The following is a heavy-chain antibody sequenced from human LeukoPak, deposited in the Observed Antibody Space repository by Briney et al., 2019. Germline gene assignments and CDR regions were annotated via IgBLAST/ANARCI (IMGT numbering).Heavy chain of an antibody. CDR2: VSGSGGST. CDR1: GFTFSSYA. V-gene: IGHV3-23*01. Sequence: GGSPRLSCAASGFTFSSYAMSWVRQAPGKGLEWVSAVSGSGGSTYYADSVKGRFTISRDNSKNTLYLQMNSLRAEDTAVYYCAKDSHSGDDYWGQGTLVTVSS. J-gene: IGHJ4*02. CDR3: AKDSHSGDDY.